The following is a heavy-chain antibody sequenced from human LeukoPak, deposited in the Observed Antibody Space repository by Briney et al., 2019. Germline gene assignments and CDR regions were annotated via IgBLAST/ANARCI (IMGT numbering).Heavy chain of an antibody. D-gene: IGHD3-3*01. CDR3: ARSYYDFWSSDYFDY. J-gene: IGHJ4*02. Sequence: GGSLRLSCAASGFTFSSYWMSWVGQAPGKGLEGVADIKQDGSEKYYVDSVKGRFTISRDNAKNSLYLQMNSLRAEDTAVYYCARSYYDFWSSDYFDYWGQGTLVTVSS. V-gene: IGHV3-7*01. CDR1: GFTFSSYW. CDR2: IKQDGSEK.